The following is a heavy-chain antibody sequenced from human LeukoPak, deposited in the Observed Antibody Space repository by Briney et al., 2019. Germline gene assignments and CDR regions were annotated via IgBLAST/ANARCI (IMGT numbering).Heavy chain of an antibody. CDR2: INHSGST. J-gene: IGHJ6*02. V-gene: IGHV4-39*07. CDR3: ARGPYGMDV. Sequence: SETLSLTCSVSGGSISSSSYYWGWIRQPPGKGLEWIGEINHSGSTNYNPSLKSRVTISVDTSKNQFSLKLSSVTAADTAMYYCARGPYGMDVWGQGTTVTVSS. CDR1: GGSISSSSYY.